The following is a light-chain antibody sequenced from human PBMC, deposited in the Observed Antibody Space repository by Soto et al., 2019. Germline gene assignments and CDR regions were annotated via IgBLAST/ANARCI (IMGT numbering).Light chain of an antibody. CDR2: DAS. J-gene: IGKJ3*01. CDR3: QQYNSYG. V-gene: IGKV1-5*01. Sequence: DIQMIQSPSTLSASVGDRFTITCRASLSISSWLAWYQQRPGKAPKLLIYDASSLASGVPSRFSGSGSETEFTLTISSLQADDFATYYCQQYNSYGVGTGTKVDNK. CDR1: LSISSW.